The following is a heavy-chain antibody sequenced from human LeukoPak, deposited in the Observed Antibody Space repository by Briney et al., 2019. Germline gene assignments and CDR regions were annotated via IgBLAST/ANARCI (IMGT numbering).Heavy chain of an antibody. CDR2: IYSGGST. D-gene: IGHD3-10*01. CDR1: EFTVSSNY. V-gene: IGHV3-66*01. CDR3: AREVAATGSYFDY. J-gene: IGHJ4*02. Sequence: GGSLRLSCAASEFTVSSNYMNWVRQAPGKGLEWVSVIYSGGSTYYADSVKGRFTISRGNSKNTLYLQMNSLRAEDTAVYYCAREVAATGSYFDYWGQGTLVTVSS.